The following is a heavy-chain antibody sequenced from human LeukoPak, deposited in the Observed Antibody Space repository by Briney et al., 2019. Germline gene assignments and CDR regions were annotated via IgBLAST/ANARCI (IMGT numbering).Heavy chain of an antibody. Sequence: ASVKVSCKASGYTFTVYYMHWVRQAPAQALEWMGWINPNSGDTNYAQKFQGRVTMTRDTSISTAYMELSRLRSDDTAVYYCASGQLWLGDGYWGQGTLVTVSS. CDR3: ASGQLWLGDGY. CDR1: GYTFTVYY. D-gene: IGHD5-18*01. J-gene: IGHJ4*02. V-gene: IGHV1-2*02. CDR2: INPNSGDT.